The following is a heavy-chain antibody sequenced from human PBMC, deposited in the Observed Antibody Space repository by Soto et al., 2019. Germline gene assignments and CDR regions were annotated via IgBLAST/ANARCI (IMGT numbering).Heavy chain of an antibody. D-gene: IGHD2-8*01. Sequence: SETLSLTCTVSGGSMSSYYWSWIRQPPGKGLEWIGYFYYSGSTNYNPSLESRFIISVDTSRNQFSLKLSSVTAADTAVYYCTRVPRGYCSNGVCYKPPDYYYMDVWGKGTTVTVSS. V-gene: IGHV4-59*01. CDR1: GGSMSSYY. J-gene: IGHJ6*03. CDR3: TRVPRGYCSNGVCYKPPDYYYMDV. CDR2: FYYSGST.